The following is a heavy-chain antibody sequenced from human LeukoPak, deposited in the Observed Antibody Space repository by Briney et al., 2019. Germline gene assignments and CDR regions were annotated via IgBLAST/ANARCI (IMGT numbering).Heavy chain of an antibody. CDR3: ARDDSSGYYYGNYFDY. D-gene: IGHD3-22*01. J-gene: IGHJ4*02. V-gene: IGHV4-31*03. CDR1: GGSISSGGYY. CDR2: IYYSGST. Sequence: SETLSLTCTVSGGSISSGGYYWSWIRQHPGKGLEWIGYIYYSGSTYYNPSLKSRVTIPVDTSKNQFSLKLSSVTAADTAVYYCARDDSSGYYYGNYFDYWGQGTLVTASS.